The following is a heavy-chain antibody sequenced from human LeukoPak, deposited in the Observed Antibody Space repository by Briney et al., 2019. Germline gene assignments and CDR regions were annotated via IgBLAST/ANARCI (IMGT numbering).Heavy chain of an antibody. CDR3: ARESYSSGWYLLDY. V-gene: IGHV4-4*07. J-gene: IGHJ4*02. Sequence: SETLSLTCTVSGGSISYSYWSWIRQPAGEGLEWIGRIYTSGSTNFNPSLKSRVTMSVDTSKNQFSLKLSSVTAADTAVYYCARESYSSGWYLLDYWGQGTLVTVSS. D-gene: IGHD6-19*01. CDR2: IYTSGST. CDR1: GGSISYSY.